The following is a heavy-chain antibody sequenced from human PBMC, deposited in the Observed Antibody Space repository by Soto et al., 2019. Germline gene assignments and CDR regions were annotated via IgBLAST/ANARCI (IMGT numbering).Heavy chain of an antibody. CDR3: ARHLSWYNWFDP. D-gene: IGHD6-13*01. CDR2: IYYSGST. J-gene: IGHJ5*02. CDR1: GGSISSSSYY. Sequence: SETLSLTCTVSGGSISSSSYYWGWIRQPPGKGLELIGSIYYSGSTYYNPSLKSRVTISVDTSKNQFSLKLSSVTAADTAVYYCARHLSWYNWFDPWGQGTLVTVSS. V-gene: IGHV4-39*01.